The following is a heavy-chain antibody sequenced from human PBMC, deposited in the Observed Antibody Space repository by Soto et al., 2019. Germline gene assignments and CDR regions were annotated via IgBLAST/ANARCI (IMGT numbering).Heavy chain of an antibody. Sequence: ASVKVSCKASGYTFTSYDINWVRQATGQGLEWMGWMNPNSGNTGYAQKFQGRVTMTRNTSISTAYMELSSLRSEDTAVYYCARGRIRNDYVWGSYRYTSPDYWGQGTLVTV. CDR1: GYTFTSYD. J-gene: IGHJ4*02. V-gene: IGHV1-8*01. CDR2: MNPNSGNT. CDR3: ARGRIRNDYVWGSYRYTSPDY. D-gene: IGHD3-16*02.